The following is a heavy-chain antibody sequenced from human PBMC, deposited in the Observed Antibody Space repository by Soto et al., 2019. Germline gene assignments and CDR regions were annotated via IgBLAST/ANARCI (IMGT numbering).Heavy chain of an antibody. Sequence: GGSLRLSCTTSGFTFGDYALSRVRQAPGKGLEWVGFIRRNAYGGTTDYAASVKGRFTISRDGSKSIAYLQMNSLRTEDTAVYYCAKEYCGADCALDFWGQGALVTVSS. D-gene: IGHD2-21*02. CDR1: GFTFGDYA. V-gene: IGHV3-49*04. J-gene: IGHJ4*02. CDR2: IRRNAYGGTT. CDR3: AKEYCGADCALDF.